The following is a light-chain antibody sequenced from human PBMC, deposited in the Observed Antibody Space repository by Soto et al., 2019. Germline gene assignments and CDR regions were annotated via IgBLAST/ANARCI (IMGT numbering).Light chain of an antibody. Sequence: QSALTQPASVSGSPGQSITISCTGTSSDVGGYNYVSWYQQHPGKAPKLMIYEVTNRPSGLSNRFSGSKSGNTASLTISGLQAEDEADYYCSSYTSRGKFVVFGGGTKLTVL. CDR3: SSYTSRGKFVV. V-gene: IGLV2-14*01. CDR1: SSDVGGYNY. CDR2: EVT. J-gene: IGLJ2*01.